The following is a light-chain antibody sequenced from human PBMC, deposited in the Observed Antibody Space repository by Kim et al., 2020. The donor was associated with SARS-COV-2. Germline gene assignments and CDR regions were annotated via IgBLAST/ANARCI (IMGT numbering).Light chain of an antibody. CDR3: HVWDSSSAHHV. V-gene: IGLV3-21*03. J-gene: IGLJ1*01. CDR2: DDN. Sequence: SYELTQPPSVSVAPGKTAMVTCEGNNIGSKSVHWYQQKPGQAPVLVVYDDNDRPSGIPERFSGSNSGNMATLSISRVEAGDEADYYCHVWDSSSAHHVLGTGTKVTVL. CDR1: NIGSKS.